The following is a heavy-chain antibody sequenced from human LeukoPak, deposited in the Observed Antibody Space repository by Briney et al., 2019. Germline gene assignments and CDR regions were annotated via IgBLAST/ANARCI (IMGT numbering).Heavy chain of an antibody. CDR1: GFTFSSYG. J-gene: IGHJ6*03. D-gene: IGHD3-22*01. Sequence: PGGSLRLSCAASGFTFSSYGMHWVRQAPGKGLQWVAVIWYDGSNKYYADSVKGRFTISRDNSKNTLYLQMNSLRAEDTAVYYCARGGRTYYYDSSGSTTYYMDVWGKRTTVTVSS. V-gene: IGHV3-33*01. CDR2: IWYDGSNK. CDR3: ARGGRTYYYDSSGSTTYYMDV.